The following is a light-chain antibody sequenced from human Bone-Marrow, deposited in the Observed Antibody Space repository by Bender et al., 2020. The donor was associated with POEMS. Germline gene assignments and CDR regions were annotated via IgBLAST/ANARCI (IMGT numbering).Light chain of an antibody. CDR1: SSDVGNYNL. V-gene: IGLV2-14*02. CDR2: DDT. J-gene: IGLJ2*01. Sequence: QSALTQPASVSGSPGQSITISCTGISSDVGNYNLVSWYQQHPGKAPKVLIFDDTKWPSGVSVRFSGSTSGNTASLTISGLQAEDEADYYCSSYTSSSTPVFGGGTKLTVL. CDR3: SSYTSSSTPV.